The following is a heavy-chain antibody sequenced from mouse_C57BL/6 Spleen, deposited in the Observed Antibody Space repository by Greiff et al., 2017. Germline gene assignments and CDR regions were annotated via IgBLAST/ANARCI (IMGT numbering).Heavy chain of an antibody. V-gene: IGHV1-81*01. CDR1: GYTFTSYG. J-gene: IGHJ4*01. CDR2: IYPRSGNT. CDR3: ARPHRMDY. Sequence: QVQLQQSGAELARPGASVKLSCKASGYTFTSYGISWVKQRTGQGLEWIGEIYPRSGNTYYNEKFKGKATLTADKSSSTAYMQLRSLTSEYSAVSFWARPHRMDYWGQGTSVTVSS.